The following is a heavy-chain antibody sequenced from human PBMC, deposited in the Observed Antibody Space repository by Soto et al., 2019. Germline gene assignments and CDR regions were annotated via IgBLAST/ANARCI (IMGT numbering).Heavy chain of an antibody. CDR2: IIGDGSGA. Sequence: EVQLVESGGGLVQPGGSLRLSCVASGFTFRDSWMHWVRQAPGKGLVWLSRIIGDGSGANYADSVGGRFTISGDNAKNTVYLHMNSLRAEDTAVYYCARVAVAARGIDSWGQGTLVTVSS. CDR1: GFTFRDSW. V-gene: IGHV3-74*01. J-gene: IGHJ4*02. D-gene: IGHD6-19*01. CDR3: ARVAVAARGIDS.